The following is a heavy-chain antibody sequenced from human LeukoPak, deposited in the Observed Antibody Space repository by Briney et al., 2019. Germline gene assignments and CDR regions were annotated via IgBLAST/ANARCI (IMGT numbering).Heavy chain of an antibody. J-gene: IGHJ4*02. CDR2: ISSSSSYM. V-gene: IGHV3-21*01. Sequence: MAGRSLRLSCAASGFTFSSYSMNWVRQAPGKGLEWVSSISSSSSYMYYADSVKVRFTISRDNAKNSLYLQMISLRAEDTALYYCARGRDNDILTPFDYWGQGTLVTVSS. CDR3: ARGRDNDILTPFDY. D-gene: IGHD3-9*01. CDR1: GFTFSSYS.